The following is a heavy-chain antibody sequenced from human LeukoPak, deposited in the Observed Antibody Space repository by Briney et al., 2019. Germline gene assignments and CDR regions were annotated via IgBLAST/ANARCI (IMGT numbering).Heavy chain of an antibody. Sequence: GRSLRLSCAASGFTFSSYAMHWVRQAPGKGLEWVAVISYDGSNKYYADSVKGRFTISRDNSKNTLYLQMNSLRAEDTAVYYCARVLSSSSAFDAFDIWGQGTMVTVSS. CDR1: GFTFSSYA. D-gene: IGHD6-6*01. CDR3: ARVLSSSSAFDAFDI. CDR2: ISYDGSNK. V-gene: IGHV3-30-3*01. J-gene: IGHJ3*02.